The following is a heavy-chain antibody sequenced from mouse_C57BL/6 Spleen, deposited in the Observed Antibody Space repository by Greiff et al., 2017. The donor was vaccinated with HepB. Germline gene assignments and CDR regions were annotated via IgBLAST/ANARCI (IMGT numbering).Heavy chain of an antibody. Sequence: QVQLQQPGAELVKPGASVKLSCKASGYTFTSYWMQWVKQRPGQGLEWIGEIDPSDSYTNYNQKFKGKATLTVDTSSSTAYMQLSSLTSEDSAVYYCARGLITTEYAMDYWGQGTSVTVSS. CDR2: IDPSDSYT. D-gene: IGHD1-1*01. J-gene: IGHJ4*01. CDR3: ARGLITTEYAMDY. V-gene: IGHV1-50*01. CDR1: GYTFTSYW.